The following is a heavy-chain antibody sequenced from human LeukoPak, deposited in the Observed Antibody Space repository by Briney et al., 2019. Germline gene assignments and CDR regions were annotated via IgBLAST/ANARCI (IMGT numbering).Heavy chain of an antibody. D-gene: IGHD2-2*01. V-gene: IGHV3-48*04. J-gene: IGHJ6*03. CDR1: GFTFSSYS. CDR2: ISSSSSTI. Sequence: GSLRLSCAASGFTFSSYSMNWVRQAPGKGLEWVSYISSSSSTIYYADSVKGRFTISRDNAKNSLYLQMNSLRAEDTAVYYCARLVVPAAISKRVAHYYMDVWGKGTTVTVSS. CDR3: ARLVVPAAISKRVAHYYMDV.